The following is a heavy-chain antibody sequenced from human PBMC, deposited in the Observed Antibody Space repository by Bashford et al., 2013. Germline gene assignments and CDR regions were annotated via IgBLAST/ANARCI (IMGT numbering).Heavy chain of an antibody. D-gene: IGHD4-17*01. J-gene: IGHJ4*02. CDR2: IGGSSTSI. CDR3: ARLDYGDDSVDY. V-gene: IGHV3-48*02. Sequence: VRQAPGKGLEWVSYIGGSSTSINYADSAKGRFTISRDNAKNSLYLQMNSLRDEDTAVYYCARLDYGDDSVDYWGQGTLVTVSS.